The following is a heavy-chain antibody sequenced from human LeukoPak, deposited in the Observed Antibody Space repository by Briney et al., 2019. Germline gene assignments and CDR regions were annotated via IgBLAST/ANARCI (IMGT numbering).Heavy chain of an antibody. CDR2: IYRDGST. Sequence: GGSLRLSCAASGLTFSSNYMTWVRQAPGKGLEWVSVIYRDGSTYYADSVKGRFTISRDNSKNAVYLQMNSLRAEDTAVYYCARGLGYCNGGSCYPFDYWGQGTLVTVSS. J-gene: IGHJ4*02. CDR1: GLTFSSNY. V-gene: IGHV3-53*01. D-gene: IGHD2-15*01. CDR3: ARGLGYCNGGSCYPFDY.